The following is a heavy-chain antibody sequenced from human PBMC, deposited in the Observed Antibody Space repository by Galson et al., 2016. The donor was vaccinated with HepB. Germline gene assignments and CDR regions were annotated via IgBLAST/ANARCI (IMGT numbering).Heavy chain of an antibody. CDR1: GDSVSSDSAA. Sequence: CAISGDSVSSDSAAWNWIRQSPSRGLEWLGRTYYMSKWDNEYAVSVSSRMTINPYTSKNQFSLQLNSVTPEDTAVYYCAREYYGMDVWGQGTTVTVSS. CDR3: AREYYGMDV. J-gene: IGHJ6*02. V-gene: IGHV6-1*01. CDR2: TYYMSKWDN.